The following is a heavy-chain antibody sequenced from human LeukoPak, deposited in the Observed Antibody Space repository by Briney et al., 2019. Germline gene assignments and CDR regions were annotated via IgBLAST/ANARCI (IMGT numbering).Heavy chain of an antibody. J-gene: IGHJ4*02. D-gene: IGHD3-10*01. Sequence: GESLKISCQGSGYSFTSYWIGWVRRMPGKGLEWMGIIYPGDSDTRYSPSFQGQVTISADKSISTAYLKWSSLKASDTAMYYCARQDGSAIYYFDYWGQGTLVTVSS. CDR2: IYPGDSDT. CDR1: GYSFTSYW. CDR3: ARQDGSAIYYFDY. V-gene: IGHV5-51*01.